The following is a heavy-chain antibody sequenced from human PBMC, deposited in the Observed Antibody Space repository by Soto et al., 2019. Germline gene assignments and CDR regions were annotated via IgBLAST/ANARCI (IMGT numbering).Heavy chain of an antibody. V-gene: IGHV1-18*01. D-gene: IGHD6-6*01. CDR2: ISAYNGNT. CDR1: GYTFTSYG. CDR3: ARDKRSIAARSRVYWFDP. Sequence: ASVKVSCKASGYTFTSYGISWVRQAPGQGLEWMGWISAYNGNTNYAQKLQGRVTMTTDTSTSTAYMELRSLRSDDTAVYYCARDKRSIAARSRVYWFDPWGQGPLVTVSS. J-gene: IGHJ5*02.